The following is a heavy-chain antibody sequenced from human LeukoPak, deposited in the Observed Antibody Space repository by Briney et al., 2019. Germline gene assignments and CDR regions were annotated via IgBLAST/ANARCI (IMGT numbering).Heavy chain of an antibody. CDR1: GFIFSSYA. D-gene: IGHD3-10*01. Sequence: GGSLRLSCAASGFIFSSYAMSWVRQAPGKGLEWVSAISGSGGSTYYADSVKGRFTISRDNSKNTLYLQMNSLRAEDTAVYYCAKEQTYYYGSGSPFDYWGQGTLVTVSS. CDR3: AKEQTYYYGSGSPFDY. V-gene: IGHV3-23*01. CDR2: ISGSGGST. J-gene: IGHJ4*02.